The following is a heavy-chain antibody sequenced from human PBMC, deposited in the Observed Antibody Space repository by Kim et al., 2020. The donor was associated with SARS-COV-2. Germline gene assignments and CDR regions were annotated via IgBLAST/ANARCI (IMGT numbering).Heavy chain of an antibody. CDR3: AKEGWAPAAIWAYYYYGMDV. D-gene: IGHD2-2*02. Sequence: GGSLRLSCAASGFTFSSYGMHWVRQAPGKGLEWVAVIWYDGSNKYYADSVKGRFTISRDNSKNTLYLQMNSLRAEDTAVYYCAKEGWAPAAIWAYYYYGMDVWGQGTTVTVSS. CDR2: IWYDGSNK. V-gene: IGHV3-33*06. CDR1: GFTFSSYG. J-gene: IGHJ6*02.